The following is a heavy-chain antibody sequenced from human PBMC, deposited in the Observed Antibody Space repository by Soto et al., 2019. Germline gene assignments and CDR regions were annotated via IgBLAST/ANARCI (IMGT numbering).Heavy chain of an antibody. CDR3: AKSHHWWSLLSDY. V-gene: IGHV3-23*01. Sequence: EVQLLESGGGLVQPGGSLRLSCTASGFTFSYCAMTWVRQTPGKGLEWVSTITGSGDRTSYSDSVEGRFTISRDNSNNSLYLQMNSLRVEDTALYYCAKSHHWWSLLSDYFGLGTLVTVSS. D-gene: IGHD3-16*01. CDR1: GFTFSYCA. J-gene: IGHJ4*02. CDR2: ITGSGDRT.